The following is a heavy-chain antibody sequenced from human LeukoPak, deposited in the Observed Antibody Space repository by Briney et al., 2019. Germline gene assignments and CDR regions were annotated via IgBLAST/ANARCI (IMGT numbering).Heavy chain of an antibody. J-gene: IGHJ4*02. CDR3: AREGYVDYFDY. CDR1: GFTFSSYA. CDR2: ISYDGSNK. V-gene: IGHV3-30-3*01. D-gene: IGHD5-12*01. Sequence: GGSLRLSCAASGFTFSSYAMHWVRQAPGKGLEWVSVISYDGSNKYYADSVKGRFTISRDNSKNTLYLQMNSLRAEDTAVYYCAREGYVDYFDYWGQGTLVTVSS.